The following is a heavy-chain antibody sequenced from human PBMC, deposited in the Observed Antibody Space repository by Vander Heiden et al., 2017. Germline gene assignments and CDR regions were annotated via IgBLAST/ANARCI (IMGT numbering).Heavy chain of an antibody. J-gene: IGHJ4*02. D-gene: IGHD3-10*01. CDR2: ISGSGVNT. Sequence: EVKLLESGGGLVQPGGSLRLSCAAPRLPFSTYAMSWVRQAPGKGLDWVYTISGSGVNTHYADSVKGRFTISRDNSKNTLYLQMNSLRAEDTALYYCTKGYYYTSGNYYETWDYWGQGTLVTVPS. V-gene: IGHV3-23*01. CDR1: RLPFSTYA. CDR3: TKGYYYTSGNYYETWDY.